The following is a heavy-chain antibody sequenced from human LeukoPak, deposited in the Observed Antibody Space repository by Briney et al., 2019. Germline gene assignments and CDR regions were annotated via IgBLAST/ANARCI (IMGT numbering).Heavy chain of an antibody. CDR2: FDPEDGET. D-gene: IGHD1-26*01. CDR3: ATGYSGSYYSDY. V-gene: IGHV1-24*01. Sequence: ASVEVSCEVSGYTLTELSMHWVRQAPGKGLEWMGGFDPEDGETIYAQKFQGRVTMTEDTSTDTAYKELSSLRSEDTAVYYCATGYSGSYYSDYWGQGTLVTVSS. J-gene: IGHJ4*02. CDR1: GYTLTELS.